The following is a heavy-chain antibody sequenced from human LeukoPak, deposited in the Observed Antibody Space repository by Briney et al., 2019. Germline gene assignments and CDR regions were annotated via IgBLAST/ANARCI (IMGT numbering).Heavy chain of an antibody. J-gene: IGHJ3*02. D-gene: IGHD3-3*01. CDR1: GGTFSSYG. CDR2: ISAYNGNT. CDR3: ARDRILWSGYYMHLDAFDI. Sequence: GSSVKVSCKASGGTFSSYGISWVRQAPGQGLEWMGWISAYNGNTNYAQKLQGRVTMTTDTSTSTAYMELRSLRSDDTAVYYCARDRILWSGYYMHLDAFDIWGQGTMVTVSS. V-gene: IGHV1-18*01.